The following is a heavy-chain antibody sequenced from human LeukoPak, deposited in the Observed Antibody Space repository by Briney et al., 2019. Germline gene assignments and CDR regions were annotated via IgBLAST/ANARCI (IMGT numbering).Heavy chain of an antibody. D-gene: IGHD6-19*01. V-gene: IGHV1-8*01. CDR3: ARGLVAGNYYFDY. CDR2: MNPNSGNT. Sequence: AASVKVSCKASGYTFTSYDINWVRQATGQGLKWMGWMNPNSGNTGYAQKFQGRVTMTRNTSISTAYMELSSLRSEDTAVYYCARGLVAGNYYFDYWDQGTLVTVSS. J-gene: IGHJ4*02. CDR1: GYTFTSYD.